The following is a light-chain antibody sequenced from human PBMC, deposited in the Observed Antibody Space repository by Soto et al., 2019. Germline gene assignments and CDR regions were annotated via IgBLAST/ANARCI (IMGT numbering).Light chain of an antibody. CDR2: AAS. CDR3: QQANSVPLT. V-gene: IGKV1D-12*01. Sequence: DIQMTQSPSSVSASVGDRVTITCRASKGISSWLAWYQQKPGKAPKLLIYAASSLQSGVPSRFSGSGSGTDFTRTISSLQPEDYATYYCQQANSVPLTFGGGTKVEIK. J-gene: IGKJ4*02. CDR1: KGISSW.